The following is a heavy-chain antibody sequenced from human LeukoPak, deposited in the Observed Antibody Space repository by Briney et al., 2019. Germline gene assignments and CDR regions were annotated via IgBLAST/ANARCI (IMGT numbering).Heavy chain of an antibody. V-gene: IGHV3-74*01. J-gene: IGHJ4*02. CDR3: ARDLKGGRFGELNPPDY. CDR2: INSDGSST. Sequence: GGSLRLSCAASGFTFSSYWMHWVRQAPGKGLVWVSRINSDGSSTSYADSVKGRFTISRDNSKNTLYLQMNSLRAEDTAVYYCARDLKGGRFGELNPPDYWGQGTLVTVSS. CDR1: GFTFSSYW. D-gene: IGHD3-10*01.